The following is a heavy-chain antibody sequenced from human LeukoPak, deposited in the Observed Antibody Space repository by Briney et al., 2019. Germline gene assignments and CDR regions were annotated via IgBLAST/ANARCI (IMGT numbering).Heavy chain of an antibody. CDR2: INWTGHDI. D-gene: IGHD6-19*01. V-gene: IGHV3-43*01. CDR1: GFTFDDYT. Sequence: PGGSLRLSCAASGFTFDDYTMHWIRQVPGKGLEWVSLINWTGHDINYADSVKGRFAISRDNSKNTLYLQMNSLRAEDTAVYYCAKDPGIAVAGLCDYWGQGTLVTVSS. CDR3: AKDPGIAVAGLCDY. J-gene: IGHJ4*02.